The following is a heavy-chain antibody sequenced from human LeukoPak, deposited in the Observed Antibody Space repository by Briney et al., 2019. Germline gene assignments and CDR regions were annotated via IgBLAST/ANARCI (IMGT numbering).Heavy chain of an antibody. J-gene: IGHJ5*02. V-gene: IGHV4-59*01. Sequence: PSETLSLTCTVSGGSISSYYWSWLRQPPGKGLEWIGYIYYSGSTNYNPSLTSRVTISVDTSKNQFSLKLSSVTAADTAVYYCARLIGDIVVTRFDPWGQGTLVTVSS. CDR1: GGSISSYY. D-gene: IGHD2-2*01. CDR2: IYYSGST. CDR3: ARLIGDIVVTRFDP.